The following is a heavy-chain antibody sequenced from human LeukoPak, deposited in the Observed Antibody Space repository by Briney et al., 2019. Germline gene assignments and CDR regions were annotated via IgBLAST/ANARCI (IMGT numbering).Heavy chain of an antibody. V-gene: IGHV3-48*03. CDR3: AVMGGVTAYQYYGMDV. J-gene: IGHJ6*02. Sequence: EGSLRLSCAASGFTFSTYEMNWVRQAPGKGLEWVSYISSSGSAIYYADSVKGRFTISRDNARKSLYLQMNSLRAEDTAVYYCAVMGGVTAYQYYGMDVWGQGTTVTVSS. CDR2: ISSSGSAI. CDR1: GFTFSTYE. D-gene: IGHD2-21*02.